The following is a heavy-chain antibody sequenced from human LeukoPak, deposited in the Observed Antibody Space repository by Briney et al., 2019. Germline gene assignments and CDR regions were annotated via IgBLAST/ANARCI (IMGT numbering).Heavy chain of an antibody. Sequence: ASVKVSCKASGYTFTGYYMHWVRQAPGQGLEWMGWINPNSGGTNYAQKLQGRVTMTTDTSTSTAYMELRSLRSDDTAVYYCARGEQLVNSPFDYWGQGTLVTASS. CDR3: ARGEQLVNSPFDY. V-gene: IGHV1-2*02. CDR2: INPNSGGT. CDR1: GYTFTGYY. J-gene: IGHJ4*02. D-gene: IGHD6-6*01.